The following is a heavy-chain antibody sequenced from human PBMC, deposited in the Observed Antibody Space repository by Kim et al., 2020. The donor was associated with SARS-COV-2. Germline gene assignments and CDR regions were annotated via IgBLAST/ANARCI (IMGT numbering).Heavy chain of an antibody. Sequence: SETLSLTCTVSGGSISSYYWSWIRQPPGKGLEWIGYIYYSGSTNYNPSLKSRVTISVDTSKNQFSLKLSSVTAADTAVYYCAISPGLWFGDYDYWGQGTLVTVSS. J-gene: IGHJ4*02. CDR3: AISPGLWFGDYDY. CDR2: IYYSGST. CDR1: GGSISSYY. D-gene: IGHD3-10*01. V-gene: IGHV4-59*13.